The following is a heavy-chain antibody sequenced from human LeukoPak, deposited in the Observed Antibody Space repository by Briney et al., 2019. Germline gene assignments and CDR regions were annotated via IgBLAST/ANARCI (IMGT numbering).Heavy chain of an antibody. D-gene: IGHD2-2*01. CDR2: IYYSGST. V-gene: IGHV4-39*07. J-gene: IGHJ4*02. Sequence: SETLSLTCTVSGSSISSSSYYWGWIRQPPGKGLEWIGSIYYSGSTYYNPSLKSRVTISVDTSKNQFSLKLSSVTAADTAVYYCASHLTYCSSTSCHFDYWGQGTLVTVSS. CDR1: GSSISSSSYY. CDR3: ASHLTYCSSTSCHFDY.